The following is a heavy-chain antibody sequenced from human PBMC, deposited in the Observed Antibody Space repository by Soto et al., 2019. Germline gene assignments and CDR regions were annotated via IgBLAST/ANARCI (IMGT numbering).Heavy chain of an antibody. Sequence: QVQLVQSGAEVQKPGASVKVSCKTSGYTFVTYYISWLRQAPGQGIEWMGWISTYNGKTNYIEDLQGRVTLTADTSTSTAYMELRSLQSDDTAVYFCARDSSHYFDYWGPGTLVTVSS. V-gene: IGHV1-18*01. CDR2: ISTYNGKT. CDR3: ARDSSHYFDY. CDR1: GYTFVTYY. D-gene: IGHD6-19*01. J-gene: IGHJ4*02.